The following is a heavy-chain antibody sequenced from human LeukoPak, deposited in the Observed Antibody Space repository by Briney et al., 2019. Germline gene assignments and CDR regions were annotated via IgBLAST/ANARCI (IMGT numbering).Heavy chain of an antibody. Sequence: PGGSLRLSCAASGFTFSSYEMNWVRQAPGKGLEWVSYISSSGSTIYYAGSVKGRFTISRDNAKNSLYLQMNSLRAEDTAVYYCARALYDYVWGSFTRRLDYWGQGTLVTVSS. J-gene: IGHJ4*02. V-gene: IGHV3-48*03. D-gene: IGHD3-16*01. CDR2: ISSSGSTI. CDR3: ARALYDYVWGSFTRRLDY. CDR1: GFTFSSYE.